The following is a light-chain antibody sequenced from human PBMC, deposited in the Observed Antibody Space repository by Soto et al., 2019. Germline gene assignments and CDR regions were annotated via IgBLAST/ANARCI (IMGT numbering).Light chain of an antibody. CDR1: QSVSNNY. Sequence: EIVLTQSPGTLSLSPGERATLSCRASQSVSNNYLAWYQQKPGQAPRLLIHDASSRATGIPDRFSGSGSGTDFTLTISRLEPEDFAVYYCQQLFGSPFTVGPGTKVEIE. J-gene: IGKJ3*01. V-gene: IGKV3-20*01. CDR3: QQLFGSPFT. CDR2: DAS.